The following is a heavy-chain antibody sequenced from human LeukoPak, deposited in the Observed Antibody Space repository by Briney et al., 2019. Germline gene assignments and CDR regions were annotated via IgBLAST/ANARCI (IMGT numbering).Heavy chain of an antibody. CDR3: ARVDTMVRGVISPNFDY. CDR2: IYHSGST. CDR1: GGSFSNYNYY. J-gene: IGHJ4*02. Sequence: SETLSLTCTVSGGSFSNYNYYWGWIRQPPGKGLEWIGSIYHSGSTYYNPSLKSRVTISVDTSKNQFSLKLSFVTAADTAVYYCARVDTMVRGVISPNFDYWGQGTLVTVSS. V-gene: IGHV4-39*07. D-gene: IGHD3-10*01.